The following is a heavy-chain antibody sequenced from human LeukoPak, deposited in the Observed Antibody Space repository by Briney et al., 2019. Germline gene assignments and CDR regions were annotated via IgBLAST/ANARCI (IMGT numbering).Heavy chain of an antibody. CDR2: IYFTGST. D-gene: IGHD1-26*01. J-gene: IGHJ4*02. V-gene: IGHV4-4*08. CDR1: GDSFNNYY. Sequence: SETLSLTCTVSGDSFNNYYWHWIRQPPGKSLDRIGYIYFTGSTNYNPSLESRVTMSLDTSKNQFSLYLSSVTAADTAIYYCAASIVGYDWNFDQWGQGILVTVSS. CDR3: AASIVGYDWNFDQ.